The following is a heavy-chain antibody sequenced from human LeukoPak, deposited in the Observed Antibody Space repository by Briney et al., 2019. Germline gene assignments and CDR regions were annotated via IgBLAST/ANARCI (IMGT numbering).Heavy chain of an antibody. Sequence: SETLSLTCTVSGGSISSYYWSWIRQPPGKGLEWIGYIYYSGSTNYNPSLKSRVTISVDTSKNQFSLKLSSVTAADTAVYYCARDIGYSNDYWGQGTLVTVSS. J-gene: IGHJ4*02. CDR2: IYYSGST. CDR1: GGSISSYY. CDR3: ARDIGYSNDY. D-gene: IGHD6-13*01. V-gene: IGHV4-59*01.